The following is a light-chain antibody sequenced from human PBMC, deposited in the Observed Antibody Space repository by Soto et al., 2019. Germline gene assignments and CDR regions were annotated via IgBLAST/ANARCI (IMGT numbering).Light chain of an antibody. CDR1: QSISSSY. Sequence: EIVLTQSPGTLSLSPGERATLSCRASQSISSSYLAWYQQKPGQAPRLLIYGASSRATGIPDRFSGSGSGTDLTLTISRLEPDDFAVYYWQQYGSSPWTFGQGTKVEIK. CDR3: QQYGSSPWT. J-gene: IGKJ1*01. CDR2: GAS. V-gene: IGKV3-20*01.